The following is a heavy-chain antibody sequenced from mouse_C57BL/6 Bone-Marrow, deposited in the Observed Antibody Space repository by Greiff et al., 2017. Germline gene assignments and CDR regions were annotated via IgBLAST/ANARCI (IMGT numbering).Heavy chain of an antibody. J-gene: IGHJ4*01. CDR1: GYTFTSYW. CDR2: IHPNSGST. D-gene: IGHD6-1*01. Sequence: QVQLQQSGAELVKPGASVKLSCKASGYTFTSYWMHWVKQRPGQGLEWIGMIHPNSGSTNYNEKFKSKATLTVDKSSSTAYMQLRSLTSEDSAVYYCARENGGLSYAMDYWGQGTSVTVSS. CDR3: ARENGGLSYAMDY. V-gene: IGHV1-64*01.